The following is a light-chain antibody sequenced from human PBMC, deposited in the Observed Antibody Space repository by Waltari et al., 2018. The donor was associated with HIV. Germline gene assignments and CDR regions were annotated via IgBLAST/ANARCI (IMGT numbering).Light chain of an antibody. CDR1: SSNIGINS. CDR2: TNN. J-gene: IGLJ2*01. V-gene: IGLV1-44*01. Sequence: QSVLTQPPSASGTPGQRVTISCSGSSSNIGINSVNWYQQFPGTAPKLLIYTNNPRPAGVPKRFSASKSATSASLASSRLQSEDEADYYCEAWDDSLNGVVFGGGTKLAVL. CDR3: EAWDDSLNGVV.